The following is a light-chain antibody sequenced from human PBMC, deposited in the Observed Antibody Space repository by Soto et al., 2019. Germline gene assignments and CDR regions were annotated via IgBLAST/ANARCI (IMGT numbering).Light chain of an antibody. J-gene: IGKJ4*01. CDR1: QSVST. Sequence: EIVLTQSPGTLSLSPGERATLSCRASQSVSTLAWYQQKPGQAPRLLIYGASNRATGIPDRFSGGGTATDFTLTISRLEPEDFAVYYCQQYDESPLTFGGGTKVDIK. CDR2: GAS. V-gene: IGKV3-20*01. CDR3: QQYDESPLT.